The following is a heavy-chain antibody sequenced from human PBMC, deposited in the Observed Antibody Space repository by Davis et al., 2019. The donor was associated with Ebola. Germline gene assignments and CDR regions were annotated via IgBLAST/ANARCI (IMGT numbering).Heavy chain of an antibody. CDR1: GFTFSSYA. CDR3: AKDPPKYRSSTSCYLSVGYMDV. V-gene: IGHV3-23*01. Sequence: PGGSLRLSCAASGFTFSSYAMSWVRQAPGKGLEWVSAISGSGGSTYYADSVKGRFTISRDNSKNTLYLQMNSLRAEDTAVYYCAKDPPKYRSSTSCYLSVGYMDVWGKGTTVTVSS. CDR2: ISGSGGST. D-gene: IGHD2-2*01. J-gene: IGHJ6*03.